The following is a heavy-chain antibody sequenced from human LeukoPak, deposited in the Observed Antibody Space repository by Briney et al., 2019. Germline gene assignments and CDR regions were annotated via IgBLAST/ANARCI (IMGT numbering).Heavy chain of an antibody. Sequence: PGGSLRLSCAASGFTFTSYAMNWVRQAPGKGLEWLSVISGSGGSTYYADSVKGWFAISRDNSKKTVYLQMNSLRAEDTALYYCAKTRGPGDHYYYGMDVWGQGTTVTVSS. D-gene: IGHD2-21*02. CDR3: AKTRGPGDHYYYGMDV. CDR1: GFTFTSYA. V-gene: IGHV3-23*01. J-gene: IGHJ6*02. CDR2: ISGSGGST.